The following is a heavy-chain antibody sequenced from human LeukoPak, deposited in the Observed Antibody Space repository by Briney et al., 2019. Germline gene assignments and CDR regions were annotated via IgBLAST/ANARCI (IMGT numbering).Heavy chain of an antibody. CDR3: ARGANVDTAMRPYYYYGMDV. V-gene: IGHV4-34*01. CDR2: INHSGST. Sequence: SETLSLTCAVYGGSFSGYYWSWIRQPPGKGLEWIGEINHSGSTNYNLSLKSRVTISVDTSKNQFSLKLSSVTAADTAVYYCARGANVDTAMRPYYYYGMDVWGQGTTVTVSS. D-gene: IGHD5-18*01. J-gene: IGHJ6*02. CDR1: GGSFSGYY.